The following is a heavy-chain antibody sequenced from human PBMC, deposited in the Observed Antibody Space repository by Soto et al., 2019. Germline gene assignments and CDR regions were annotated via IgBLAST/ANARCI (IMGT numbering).Heavy chain of an antibody. CDR2: INAGNGDT. CDR1: GYTFSSHA. Sequence: ASVKVSCKASGYTFSSHAIHWVRQAPGQRLEWMGWINAGNGDTNYSQKFQGRVAITTDTSASSAYLELSTLRSEDTAVYYCARDGARIAVFGVVYYFDYWGQGTVVTVAS. CDR3: ARDGARIAVFGVVYYFDY. V-gene: IGHV1-3*01. J-gene: IGHJ4*02. D-gene: IGHD3-3*01.